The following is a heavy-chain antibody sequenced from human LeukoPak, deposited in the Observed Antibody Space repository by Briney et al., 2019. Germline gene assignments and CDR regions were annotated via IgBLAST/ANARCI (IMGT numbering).Heavy chain of an antibody. CDR1: GGTFSSYA. CDR2: IIPIFGTA. D-gene: IGHD5-24*01. V-gene: IGHV1-69*01. CDR3: ARLTGDGDGYNYEFDY. J-gene: IGHJ4*02. Sequence: VASVNVSCKASGGTFSSYAISWVRQAPGQGLEWMGGIIPIFGTANYAQKFQGRVTITADESTSTAYMELSSLRSEDTAVYYCARLTGDGDGYNYEFDYWGQGTLVTVSS.